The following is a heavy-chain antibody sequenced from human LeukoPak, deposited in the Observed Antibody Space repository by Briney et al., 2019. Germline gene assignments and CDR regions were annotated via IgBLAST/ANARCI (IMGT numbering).Heavy chain of an antibody. J-gene: IGHJ4*02. CDR2: IKQDGSEK. Sequence: GGSLRLSCAASGFTSRNYRMTWVRQAPGKGLEWVANIKQDGSEKYYVASVKGRFTISRDNADNSLSLQMNSLRAEDTAVYYCIVVVTGIPRWGQGTLVTVSS. CDR1: GFTSRNYR. V-gene: IGHV3-7*01. D-gene: IGHD2-21*02. CDR3: IVVVTGIPR.